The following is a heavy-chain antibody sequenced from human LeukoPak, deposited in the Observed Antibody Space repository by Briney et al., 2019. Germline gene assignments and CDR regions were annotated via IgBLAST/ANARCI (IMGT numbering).Heavy chain of an antibody. CDR2: ISSSSSYT. J-gene: IGHJ3*02. D-gene: IGHD3-10*01. CDR1: GFTFSDYY. CDR3: ARGLKRGSGSYYSDAFDI. Sequence: GGSLRLSCAASGFTFSDYYMSWIRQAPGEGLEWVSYISSSSSYTNYADSVKGRFTISTDNAKNSLYLQMNSLRAEDTAVYYCARGLKRGSGSYYSDAFDIWGQGTMVTVSS. V-gene: IGHV3-11*06.